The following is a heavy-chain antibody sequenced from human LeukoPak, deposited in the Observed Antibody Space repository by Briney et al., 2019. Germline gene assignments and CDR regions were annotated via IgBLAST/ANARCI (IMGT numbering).Heavy chain of an antibody. V-gene: IGHV3-7*01. D-gene: IGHD3-10*01. CDR3: ARLLVYASGAEAFDY. CDR1: GFTFDDYG. Sequence: GGSLRLSCAASGFTFDDYGMSWVRQAPGKGLEWVANIGQDGPEKYYVDSVKGRFTISRDNAKNSLYLQMNRLRAEDTALYYCARLLVYASGAEAFDYWGQGTLVTVSS. J-gene: IGHJ4*02. CDR2: IGQDGPEK.